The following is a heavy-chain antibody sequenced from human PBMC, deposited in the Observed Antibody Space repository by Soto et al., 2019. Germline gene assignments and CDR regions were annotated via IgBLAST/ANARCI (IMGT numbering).Heavy chain of an antibody. CDR1: GGSISSYY. V-gene: IGHV4-59*01. CDR2: IYYSGST. CDR3: ARAIRTYYYGMDV. J-gene: IGHJ6*02. Sequence: QVQLQESGPGLVKPSETLSLTCTVSGGSISSYYWSWIRQPPGKGLEWIGYIYYSGSTNYNPSLKSRVXXSXDXXKNQFSLKLSSVTAADTAVYYCARAIRTYYYGMDVWGQGTTVTVSS.